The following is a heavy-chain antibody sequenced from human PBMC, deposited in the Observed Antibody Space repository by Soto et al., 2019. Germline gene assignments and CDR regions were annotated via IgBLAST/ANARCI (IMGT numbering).Heavy chain of an antibody. CDR3: ARGRWELRLGADI. Sequence: QVQLQESGPGLVKPSQTLSLTCSVSGGSISSGGYYWSWIRQHPGKGLEWIGYISDSGSTYYNTSRKSRVNISVDTSKNQFSLKLSSVTAADTAMYYCARGRWELRLGADIWGQGTMVTVSS. D-gene: IGHD1-26*01. CDR2: ISDSGST. J-gene: IGHJ3*02. CDR1: GGSISSGGYY. V-gene: IGHV4-31*03.